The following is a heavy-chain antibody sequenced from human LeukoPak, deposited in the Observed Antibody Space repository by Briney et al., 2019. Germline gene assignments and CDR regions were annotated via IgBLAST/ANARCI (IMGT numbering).Heavy chain of an antibody. CDR1: GGSISSYY. J-gene: IGHJ4*02. CDR3: GRKKFMDGGSGPYFDY. CDR2: IYNSGST. D-gene: IGHD3-16*01. V-gene: IGHV4-59*08. Sequence: SETLSLTCTVSGGSISSYYWSWIRQPPGKGLEWIGYIYNSGSTNYSPSLKSRVTISVDTSKNQFSLKLSSVTAADTAVYYCGRKKFMDGGSGPYFDYWGQGPLVTVSS.